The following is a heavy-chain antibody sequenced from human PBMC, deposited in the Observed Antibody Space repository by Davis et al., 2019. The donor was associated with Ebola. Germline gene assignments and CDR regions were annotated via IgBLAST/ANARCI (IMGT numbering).Heavy chain of an antibody. D-gene: IGHD6-19*01. CDR1: GFNVSSNH. J-gene: IGHJ4*02. CDR3: ATTQWLREFDN. V-gene: IGHV3-53*05. CDR2: IYDQST. Sequence: PGGSLRLSCAASGFNVSSNHMSWVRQAPGKGLEWVSVIYDQSTAYADAVRGRFIISRDKSNNTLYLEMSSLRVDDTAVYYCATTQWLREFDNWGQGTLVTVSS.